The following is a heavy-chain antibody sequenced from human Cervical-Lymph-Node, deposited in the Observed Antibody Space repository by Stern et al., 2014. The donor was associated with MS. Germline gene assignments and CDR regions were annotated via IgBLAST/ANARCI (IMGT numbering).Heavy chain of an antibody. J-gene: IGHJ5*02. V-gene: IGHV1-46*03. Sequence: VQLVESGAEVKKPGASVKVSCKASGYTFTSYYMHWVRQAPGQGLEWMGIRNPSGGSTSYAQKFQGRVTMTRDTSTSTVYMELSSLRSEDTAVYYCARDEGPVDTAMVTVNWFDPWGQGTLVTVSS. CDR3: ARDEGPVDTAMVTVNWFDP. CDR1: GYTFTSYY. CDR2: RNPSGGST. D-gene: IGHD5-18*01.